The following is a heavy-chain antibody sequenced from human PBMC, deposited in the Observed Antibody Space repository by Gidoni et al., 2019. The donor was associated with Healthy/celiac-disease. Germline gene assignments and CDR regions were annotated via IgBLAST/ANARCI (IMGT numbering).Heavy chain of an antibody. Sequence: QVQLVESGGGVVQPGRSLRLSCAASGFTFSSYAMHWVRQAPGKGLEWVAVISYDGSHKNYADSVKGRFTISRDNSKNTLYLQMNSLRAEDTAVYYCARAKSSYDSSGLNTHIDYWGQGTLVTVSS. CDR3: ARAKSSYDSSGLNTHIDY. CDR1: GFTFSSYA. D-gene: IGHD3-22*01. V-gene: IGHV3-30-3*01. J-gene: IGHJ4*02. CDR2: ISYDGSHK.